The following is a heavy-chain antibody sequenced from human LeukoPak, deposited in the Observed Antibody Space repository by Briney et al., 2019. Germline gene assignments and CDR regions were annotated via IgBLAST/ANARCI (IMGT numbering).Heavy chain of an antibody. Sequence: SETLSLTCTVSGGSISSSSYYWGWIRQPPGTGLEWIGSIYYSGSTYYNPSLKSRVTISVDTSKNQFSLKLSSVTAADTAVYYCASQNYDFWSGYYGSFNDYWGQGTLVTVSS. CDR1: GGSISSSSYY. CDR2: IYYSGST. V-gene: IGHV4-39*01. CDR3: ASQNYDFWSGYYGSFNDY. J-gene: IGHJ4*02. D-gene: IGHD3-3*01.